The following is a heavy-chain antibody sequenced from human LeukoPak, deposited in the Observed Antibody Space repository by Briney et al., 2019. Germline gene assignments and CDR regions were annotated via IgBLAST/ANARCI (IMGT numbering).Heavy chain of an antibody. CDR3: AKGTIRYCSSTGCYIDY. J-gene: IGHJ4*02. CDR1: GFTVSSNY. Sequence: GGSLRLSCAASGFTVSSNYMSWVRQAPGKGLEWVALIQYDGSNKYYPDSVKGRFTISRDNSKNTLYLQMNSLRAEDTAVYYCAKGTIRYCSSTGCYIDYWGQGTLVTVSS. V-gene: IGHV3-30*02. D-gene: IGHD2-2*01. CDR2: IQYDGSNK.